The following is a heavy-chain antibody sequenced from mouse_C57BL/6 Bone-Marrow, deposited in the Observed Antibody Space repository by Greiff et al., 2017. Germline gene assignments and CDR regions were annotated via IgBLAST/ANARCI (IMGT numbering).Heavy chain of an antibody. J-gene: IGHJ1*03. Sequence: EVKLVESGGDLVTPGGSLQLSCAASGFTFSSYGMSCVRQTPDKRLVWVATISSGGSYTYYPDSVKGRFTISSNNAKNTLYLQMSSLKSEDTAMYYCARMKATVVYWYVDVWGTGTTVTVSS. CDR3: ARMKATVVYWYVDV. D-gene: IGHD1-1*01. CDR2: ISSGGSYT. V-gene: IGHV5-6*01. CDR1: GFTFSSYG.